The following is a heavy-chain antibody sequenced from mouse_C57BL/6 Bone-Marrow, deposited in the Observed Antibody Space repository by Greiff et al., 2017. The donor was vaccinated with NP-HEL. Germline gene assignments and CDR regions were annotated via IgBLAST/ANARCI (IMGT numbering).Heavy chain of an antibody. D-gene: IGHD1-1*01. V-gene: IGHV1-78*01. CDR2: IYPRDGST. Sequence: VQLQESDAELVKPGASVKISCKVSGYTFTDHTIHWMKQRPEQGLEWIGYIYPRDGSTKYNEKFKGKATLTADKSSSTAYMQLNSLTSEDSAVYFCARSDYYGSSPAWFAYWGQGTLVTVSA. CDR1: GYTFTDHT. J-gene: IGHJ3*01. CDR3: ARSDYYGSSPAWFAY.